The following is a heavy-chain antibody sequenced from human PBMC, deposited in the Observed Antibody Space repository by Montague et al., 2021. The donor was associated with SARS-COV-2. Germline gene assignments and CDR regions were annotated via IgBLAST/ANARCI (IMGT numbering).Heavy chain of an antibody. CDR2: IFYTGST. D-gene: IGHD6-13*01. Sequence: SETLSLTCSVSGGSTSNYYWTWIRQSPGKGLQWIGYIFYTGSTKFNPSLKSRVSMSLDTSKNHFSLRLSAVTAADTARYYCARAQGISFIANGVNYFDLWGLGALVTVSS. CDR1: GGSTSNYY. CDR3: ARAQGISFIANGVNYFDL. J-gene: IGHJ4*02. V-gene: IGHV4-59*01.